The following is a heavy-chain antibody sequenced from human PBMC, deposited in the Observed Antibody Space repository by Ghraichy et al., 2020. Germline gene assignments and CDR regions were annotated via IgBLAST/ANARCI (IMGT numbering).Heavy chain of an antibody. CDR2: INAGNGNT. Sequence: ASVKVSCKASGYTFTSYAMHWVRQAPGQRLEWMGWINAGNGNTKYSQKFQGRVTITRDTSASTAYMELSSLRSEDTAVYYCARESIAARDFDYWGQGTLVTVSS. D-gene: IGHD6-6*01. J-gene: IGHJ4*02. V-gene: IGHV1-3*01. CDR1: GYTFTSYA. CDR3: ARESIAARDFDY.